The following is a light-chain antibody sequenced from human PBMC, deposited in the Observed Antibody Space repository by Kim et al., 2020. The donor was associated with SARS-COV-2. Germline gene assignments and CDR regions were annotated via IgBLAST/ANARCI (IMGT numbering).Light chain of an antibody. J-gene: IGLJ3*02. CDR2: RNN. CDR3: SAWDKSLNIWV. V-gene: IGLV10-54*01. Sequence: QTATLTCTGNSNNVGYQGAAWLQQHQGHPPKLLSARNNNRPSGISERLSASRSGNTASLTITGLQPEDEADYYCSAWDKSLNIWVFGGGTQLTVL. CDR1: SNNVGYQG.